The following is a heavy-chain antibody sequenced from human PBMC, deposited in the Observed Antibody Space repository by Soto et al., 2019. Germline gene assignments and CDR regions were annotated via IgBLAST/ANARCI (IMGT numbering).Heavy chain of an antibody. CDR2: IVVGSGNT. J-gene: IGHJ5*02. Sequence: GASVKVSCKASGFTFTCSAVQWVRQARGQRLEWIGWIVVGSGNTNYAQKFQERVTITRDMSTSTAYMELSSLRSEDTAVYYCAADSRTWFDPWGQGTLVTVSS. V-gene: IGHV1-58*01. CDR3: AADSRTWFDP. CDR1: GFTFTCSA.